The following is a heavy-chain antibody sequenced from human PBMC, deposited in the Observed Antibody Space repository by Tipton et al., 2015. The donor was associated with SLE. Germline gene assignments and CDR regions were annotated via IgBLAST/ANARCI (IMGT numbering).Heavy chain of an antibody. J-gene: IGHJ1*01. V-gene: IGHV4-39*02. CDR2: IYNSGNT. D-gene: IGHD5-24*01. Sequence: TLSLTCTVSGGSIRCHYWGWVRQPSGKGLEWIGSIYNSGNTYYNPSLRSRVTISVDTSKNHFSLKLSSVTAADTAVYYCVRGLDGTVGEHWGQGTLVTVSS. CDR3: VRGLDGTVGEH. CDR1: GGSIRCHY.